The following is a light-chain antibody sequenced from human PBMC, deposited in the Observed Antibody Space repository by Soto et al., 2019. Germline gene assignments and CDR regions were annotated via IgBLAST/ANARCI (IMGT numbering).Light chain of an antibody. V-gene: IGKV1-39*01. CDR1: QSISSY. CDR2: SAS. CDR3: QQSYIIPWT. Sequence: DIQMTQSPSSLSASVGDRVTITCRASQSISSYLNWYQQKPGKAPKVLIYSASSLQSGVPSRFSGSGSGTDFTLTINSLQPEDFATYFCQQSYIIPWTFGQGTKVEI. J-gene: IGKJ1*01.